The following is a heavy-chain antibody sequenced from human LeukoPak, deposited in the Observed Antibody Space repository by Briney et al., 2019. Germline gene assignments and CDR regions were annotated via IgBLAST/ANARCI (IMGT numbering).Heavy chain of an antibody. CDR3: ARDYYYSVDY. D-gene: IGHD3-22*01. CDR1: GFTFSSCG. CDR2: ISGSGGST. J-gene: IGHJ4*02. Sequence: GGSLRLSCAASGFTFSSCGMSWVRQAPGKGLEWVSAISGSGGSTYYADSVKGRFTISRDNSKNTLYLQMNSLRAEDTAVYYCARDYYYSVDYWGQGTLVTVSS. V-gene: IGHV3-23*01.